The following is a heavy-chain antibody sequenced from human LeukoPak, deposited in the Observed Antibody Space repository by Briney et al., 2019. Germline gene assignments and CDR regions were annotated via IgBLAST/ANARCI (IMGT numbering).Heavy chain of an antibody. J-gene: IGHJ4*02. CDR2: IWYDGSNK. V-gene: IGHV3-33*08. CDR1: GFTFSSYG. Sequence: PGGSLRLSCAASGFTFSSYGMHWVRQAPGKGLEWVAVIWYDGSNKYYADSVKGRFTISRDNSKNTLYLQMNSLRAEDTAVYYCARVTVGATWMIDYWGQGTLVTVSS. D-gene: IGHD1-26*01. CDR3: ARVTVGATWMIDY.